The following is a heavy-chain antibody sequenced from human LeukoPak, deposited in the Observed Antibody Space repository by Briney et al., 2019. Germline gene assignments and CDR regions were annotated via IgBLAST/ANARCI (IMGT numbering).Heavy chain of an antibody. Sequence: SVKVSCKASGGTFSNYVITWVRQAPGQGLEWMGGIIPVFGTATYARKFQDRVTITTDEFTGTAYMELSSLRFEDTAVYYCARQAFRTGMISADYWGQGTLVTVSS. V-gene: IGHV1-69*05. D-gene: IGHD1-1*01. J-gene: IGHJ4*02. CDR2: IIPVFGTA. CDR1: GGTFSNYV. CDR3: ARQAFRTGMISADY.